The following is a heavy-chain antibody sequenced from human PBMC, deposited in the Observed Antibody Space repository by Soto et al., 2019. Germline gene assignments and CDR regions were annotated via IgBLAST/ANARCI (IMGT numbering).Heavy chain of an antibody. J-gene: IGHJ4*02. Sequence: ESSPILCGASAGCAFSSSAVRFCIRQPPARGLEWLGRTNYRSQFYHDYAISVRGRISINPDTTRNQFSLQLNSVTPEDTAVYCSASSTGSFVTSRDFWGQGILVTVSS. V-gene: IGHV6-1*01. CDR3: ASSTGSFVTSRDF. CDR1: AGCAFSSSAV. CDR2: TNYRSQFYH. D-gene: IGHD1-26*01.